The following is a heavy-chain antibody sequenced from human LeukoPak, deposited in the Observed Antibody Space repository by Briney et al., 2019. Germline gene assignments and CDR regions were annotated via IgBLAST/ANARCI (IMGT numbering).Heavy chain of an antibody. J-gene: IGHJ4*02. CDR2: ISSSSSYI. CDR1: GFTFSSYS. D-gene: IGHD3-9*01. V-gene: IGHV3-21*01. Sequence: GGSLRLSCAASGFTFSSYSMNWVRQAPGKGLEWVSSISSSSSYIYYADSVKGRFTNSRDNAKNSMYLQMTIRRAEDTAVYYCARCPSPDFDWLLGEFDYWGQGTLVTVSS. CDR3: ARCPSPDFDWLLGEFDY.